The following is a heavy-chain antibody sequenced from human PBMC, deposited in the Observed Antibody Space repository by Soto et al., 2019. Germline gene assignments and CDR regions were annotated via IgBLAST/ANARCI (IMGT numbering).Heavy chain of an antibody. D-gene: IGHD6-13*01. J-gene: IGHJ6*03. CDR1: GFSFGSYA. CDR2: IWSEASSA. Sequence: QVQLVESGGGEVQPGASLTLSCAASGFSFGSYAMHWVRLTPGKGLEWVTSIWSEASSANYVESVHGRFTVSRDNSKNTLYLLMTSLRADDTAVYYCAREQIATTGAYMDVWGKGATVTVSS. CDR3: AREQIATTGAYMDV. V-gene: IGHV3-33*08.